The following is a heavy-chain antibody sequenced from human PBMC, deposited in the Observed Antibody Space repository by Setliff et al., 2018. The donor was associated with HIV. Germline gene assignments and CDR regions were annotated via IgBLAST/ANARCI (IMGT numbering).Heavy chain of an antibody. Sequence: ASVKVSCKASGYTFTSYGINWVRQAPGQGLEWMGWISAYNGDTHYAQKLQGRVTMTTDTSTSTAYMELRSLRSDDTAVYYCARRKYCSGGSCYSADGAFDIWGQGTMVTVSS. CDR2: ISAYNGDT. J-gene: IGHJ3*02. V-gene: IGHV1-18*01. CDR1: GYTFTSYG. CDR3: ARRKYCSGGSCYSADGAFDI. D-gene: IGHD2-15*01.